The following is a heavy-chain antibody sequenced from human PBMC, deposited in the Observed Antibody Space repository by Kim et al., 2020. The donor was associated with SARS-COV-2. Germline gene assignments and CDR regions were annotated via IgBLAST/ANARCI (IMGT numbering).Heavy chain of an antibody. CDR2: IYSGGST. Sequence: GGSLRLSCVASGFTVSSNYMTWVRQAPGKGLEWVSVIYSGGSTFYADSVKGRFTISRDNSKNTLYLQMNSLRGEDTAVYYCARGRGDAFDIWGQGTMVTVSS. J-gene: IGHJ3*02. CDR1: GFTVSSNY. V-gene: IGHV3-66*01. D-gene: IGHD3-16*01. CDR3: ARGRGDAFDI.